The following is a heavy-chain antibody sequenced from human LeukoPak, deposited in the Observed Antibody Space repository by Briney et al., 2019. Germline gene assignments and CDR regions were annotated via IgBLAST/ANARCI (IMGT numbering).Heavy chain of an antibody. CDR1: GFTFSSYG. D-gene: IGHD3-10*01. CDR2: IWYDGSNK. J-gene: IGHJ4*02. Sequence: PGRSLRLSCTASGFTFSSYGMHWVRQAPGKGLEWVAVIWYDGSNKYYADSVKGRFTISRDNSKNTLYLQMSSLRVEDTAVYYCARDTGALLSKTFDYWGQGTLVTVSS. V-gene: IGHV3-33*01. CDR3: ARDTGALLSKTFDY.